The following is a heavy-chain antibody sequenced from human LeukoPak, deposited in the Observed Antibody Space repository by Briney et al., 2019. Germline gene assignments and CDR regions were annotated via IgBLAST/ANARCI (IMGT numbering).Heavy chain of an antibody. J-gene: IGHJ4*02. CDR1: GFTFSTYG. V-gene: IGHV3-23*01. Sequence: GGSLRLSCAASGFTFSTYGMSWVRQPPGKGQEWVSGISASGGSTYYADSVKGRFTISRDNSKNTLYLQMNSLRDEDTAVYYCAKSFRTIAATTTRYFDYWGQGSLVTVSS. CDR2: ISASGGST. D-gene: IGHD6-13*01. CDR3: AKSFRTIAATTTRYFDY.